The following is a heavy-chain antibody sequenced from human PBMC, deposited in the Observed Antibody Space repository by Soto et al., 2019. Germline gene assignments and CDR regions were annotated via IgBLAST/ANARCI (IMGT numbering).Heavy chain of an antibody. CDR1: SGSVSSHSYY. V-gene: IGHV4-61*01. Sequence: SETLSLTCTVSSGSVSSHSYYWSWIRQPPGKGLEWIGYIYYSGSTYYNPSLKSQVTISVDTSKNQFSLKLRSVTAADTAVYYCARTYCSSASCYGLYYYGMDVWGQGTTVTVSS. J-gene: IGHJ6*02. D-gene: IGHD2-2*01. CDR3: ARTYCSSASCYGLYYYGMDV. CDR2: IYYSGST.